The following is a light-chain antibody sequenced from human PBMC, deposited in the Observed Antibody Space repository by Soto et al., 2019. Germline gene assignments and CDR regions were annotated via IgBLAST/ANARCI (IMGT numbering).Light chain of an antibody. CDR1: QSISSW. J-gene: IGKJ3*01. Sequence: DIQMTQSPSTLSASVGDRVTITCRASQSISSWLAWYQQKPGKAPKLLIYDASNLENGVPSRFSGSRSGTEFTLTISSLQPDDFATYYCQQYNSYPFTFGPGTKVDIK. CDR3: QQYNSYPFT. CDR2: DAS. V-gene: IGKV1-5*01.